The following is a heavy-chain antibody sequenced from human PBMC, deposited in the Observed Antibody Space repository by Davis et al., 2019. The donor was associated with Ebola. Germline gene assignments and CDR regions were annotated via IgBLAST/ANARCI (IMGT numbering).Heavy chain of an antibody. J-gene: IGHJ4*02. D-gene: IGHD1-1*01. CDR1: GFTFSSYG. CDR3: LAYNNNWHVV. Sequence: GESLKISCAASGFTFSSYGMHWVRQAPGKGLEWVAVISYDGSNKYYADSVKGRFTISRDNSKNTLYLQMNSLRAEDTGVYYCLAYNNNWHVVWGQGTLVTVSS. CDR2: ISYDGSNK. V-gene: IGHV3-30*03.